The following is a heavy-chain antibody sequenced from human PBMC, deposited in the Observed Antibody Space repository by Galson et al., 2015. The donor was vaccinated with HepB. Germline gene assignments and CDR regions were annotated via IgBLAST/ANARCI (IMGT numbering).Heavy chain of an antibody. CDR1: GFSLSTSGVG. V-gene: IGHV2-5*01. J-gene: IGHJ4*02. CDR2: IYWNDDK. Sequence: PALVKPTPTLTLACTFSGFSLSTSGVGVGWIRQPPGKALEWLALIYWNDDKRYSPSLKSRLTITKDTSKNQVVLTMTNMDPVDTATYHCAHSRLIQPPDYWGQGTLVTVSS. CDR3: AHSRLIQPPDY. D-gene: IGHD5-18*01.